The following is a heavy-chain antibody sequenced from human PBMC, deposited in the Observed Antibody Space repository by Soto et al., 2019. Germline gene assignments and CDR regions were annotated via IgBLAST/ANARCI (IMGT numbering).Heavy chain of an antibody. Sequence: QVQLVQSGAEVKKPGASVKVSCKASGYTFTGYYMHWVRQAHGQGHEWMGWINPNSGGTNYAQKFQGRVTMTRDTSISTAYMELSRLRSDDTAVYYCARDRGKASWDGMDVWGQGTTVTVSS. CDR1: GYTFTGYY. V-gene: IGHV1-2*02. D-gene: IGHD2-2*01. CDR2: INPNSGGT. CDR3: ARDRGKASWDGMDV. J-gene: IGHJ6*02.